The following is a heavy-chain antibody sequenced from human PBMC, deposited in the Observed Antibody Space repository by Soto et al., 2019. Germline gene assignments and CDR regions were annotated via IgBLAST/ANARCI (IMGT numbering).Heavy chain of an antibody. V-gene: IGHV3-48*03. J-gene: IGHJ4*02. CDR1: GFTFSSYE. CDR3: ARDGYDYVWGSYRLYY. Sequence: PGGSLRLSCAASGFTFSSYEMNWVRQAPGKGLEWVSYISSSGSTIYYADSVKGRFTISRDNAKNSLYLQMNSLRAEDTAVYYCARDGYDYVWGSYRLYYWGQGTLVTVSS. D-gene: IGHD3-16*02. CDR2: ISSSGSTI.